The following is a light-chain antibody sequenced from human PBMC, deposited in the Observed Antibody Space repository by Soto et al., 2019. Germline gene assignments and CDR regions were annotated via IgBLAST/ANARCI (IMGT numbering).Light chain of an antibody. V-gene: IGKV3-20*01. Sequence: EIVLTQSPGTLSLSPGERATLSCRASQSVSNNYLSWYQQKPGQAPRLLIYGASSRATGISDRFSGSGSETDFTLTISRLEPEDFAVYYCQQYGSSPLTFGQGTKVDIK. CDR3: QQYGSSPLT. CDR1: QSVSNNY. CDR2: GAS. J-gene: IGKJ1*01.